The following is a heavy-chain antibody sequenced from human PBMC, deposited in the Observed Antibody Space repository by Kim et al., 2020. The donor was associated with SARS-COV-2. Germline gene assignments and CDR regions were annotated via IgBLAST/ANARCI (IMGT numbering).Heavy chain of an antibody. CDR3: ARGDYYGDDGDYYYYGMDV. D-gene: IGHD4-17*01. CDR1: GGTFSSYA. Sequence: SVKVSCKASGGTFSSYAISWVRQAPGQGLEWMGGIIPIFGTANYAQKFQGRVTITADESTSTAYMELSSLRSEDTAVYYCARGDYYGDDGDYYYYGMDVWGQGTTVTVSS. V-gene: IGHV1-69*13. CDR2: IIPIFGTA. J-gene: IGHJ6*02.